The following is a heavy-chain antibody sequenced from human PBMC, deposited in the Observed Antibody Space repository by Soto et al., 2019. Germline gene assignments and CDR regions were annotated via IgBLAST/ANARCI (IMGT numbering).Heavy chain of an antibody. V-gene: IGHV4-59*08. CDR1: GGSISSYY. CDR2: IYYSGST. CDR3: ARRYGGPFHN. J-gene: IGHJ4*02. Sequence: SETLSLTCTVSGGSISSYYWSWIRQPPGKGVEWIGHIYYSGSTNYNPSLKSRVTISVDTSKYQFSLKLSSVTAADTAVYYCARRYGGPFHNWGQGALLTVSS. D-gene: IGHD4-17*01.